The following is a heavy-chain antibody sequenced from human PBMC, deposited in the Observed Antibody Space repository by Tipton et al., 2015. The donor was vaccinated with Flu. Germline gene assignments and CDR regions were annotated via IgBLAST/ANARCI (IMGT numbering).Heavy chain of an antibody. CDR3: ARHRNYHFDY. D-gene: IGHD4-11*01. CDR2: IKHDGGDK. CDR1: GFTFNDYW. V-gene: IGHV3-7*01. Sequence: SLRLSCAASGFTFNDYWMSWVRQAPGKGLEWAANIKHDGGDKYYVDSVKGRFTISRDNAKNSLYLQMNSLRAEDTALYYCARHRNYHFDYWGQGTLVTVSS. J-gene: IGHJ4*02.